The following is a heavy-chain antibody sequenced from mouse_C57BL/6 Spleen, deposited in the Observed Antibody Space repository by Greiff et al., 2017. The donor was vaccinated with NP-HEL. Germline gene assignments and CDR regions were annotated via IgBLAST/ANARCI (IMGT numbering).Heavy chain of an antibody. CDR1: GYTFTSYW. CDR3: AIGEEVYYGSSSLFDY. J-gene: IGHJ2*01. V-gene: IGHV1-74*01. Sequence: QVQLQQPGAELVKPGASVKVSCKASGYTFTSYWMHWVKQRPGQGLEWLGRIHPSDSDTNYNQKFKGKATLTVDKSSSTAYMQLSSLTSEDSAVYYCAIGEEVYYGSSSLFDYWGQGTTLTVSS. CDR2: IHPSDSDT. D-gene: IGHD1-1*01.